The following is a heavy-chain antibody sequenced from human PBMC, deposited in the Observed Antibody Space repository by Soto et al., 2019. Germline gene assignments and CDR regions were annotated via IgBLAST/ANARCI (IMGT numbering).Heavy chain of an antibody. CDR3: ARDSNSSGRTGY. V-gene: IGHV3-23*01. CDR2: ISGSNNST. Sequence: EVQLLESGGGLIQPGGSLRLSCAASGFTFSRYAMTWVRQAPGKGLDWVSAISGSNNSTYYADSVKGRFTISRDNSKNTLYLHMNSLRAEDTAVYYCARDSNSSGRTGYWGQGTLVTVSS. D-gene: IGHD6-19*01. CDR1: GFTFSRYA. J-gene: IGHJ4*02.